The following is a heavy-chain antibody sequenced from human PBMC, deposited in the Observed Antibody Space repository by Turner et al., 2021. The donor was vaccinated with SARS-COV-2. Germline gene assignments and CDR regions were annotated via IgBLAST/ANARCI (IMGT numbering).Heavy chain of an antibody. CDR1: GFTFSSYG. CDR3: AKNPGPYCSGGSCYSGELDY. D-gene: IGHD2-15*01. CDR2: ISYDGSNK. J-gene: IGHJ4*02. Sequence: QVQLVESGGGVVQPGRSLRCSCAASGFTFSSYGMHWVRQAPGKGLEWVAVISYDGSNKYYADSVKGRFTISRDNSKNTLYLQMNSLRAEDTAVYYCAKNPGPYCSGGSCYSGELDYWGQGTLVTVSS. V-gene: IGHV3-30*18.